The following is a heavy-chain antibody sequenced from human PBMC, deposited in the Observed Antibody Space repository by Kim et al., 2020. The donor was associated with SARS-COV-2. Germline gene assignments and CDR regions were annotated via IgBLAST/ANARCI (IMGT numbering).Heavy chain of an antibody. CDR2: IKMITDGDAT. D-gene: IGHD6-19*01. Sequence: GGSLRLSCAVSGFTSSNSWMNWVRQSPGKGLEWVGRIKMITDGDATDYAAPVKGRFTISRDDSKNMAYLQMNSLQTEDTAVYYCATDVPQQGAGELDYWGQGTLVTVSS. CDR1: GFTSSNSW. CDR3: ATDVPQQGAGELDY. V-gene: IGHV3-15*01. J-gene: IGHJ4*02.